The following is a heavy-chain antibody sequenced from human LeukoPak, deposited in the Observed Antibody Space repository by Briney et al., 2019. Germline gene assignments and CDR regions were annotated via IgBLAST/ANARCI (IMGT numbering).Heavy chain of an antibody. J-gene: IGHJ3*02. Sequence: SETLSLTCTVSGGSISSGDYYWSWIRQHPGRGLEWIGYIYYSGRTYYNPSLKSRVTISVDTSKNQFSLKLNSVTAADTAVYYCARTSIAARRANAFDIWGQGTMVTVSS. D-gene: IGHD6-6*01. CDR2: IYYSGRT. V-gene: IGHV4-30-4*01. CDR1: GGSISSGDYY. CDR3: ARTSIAARRANAFDI.